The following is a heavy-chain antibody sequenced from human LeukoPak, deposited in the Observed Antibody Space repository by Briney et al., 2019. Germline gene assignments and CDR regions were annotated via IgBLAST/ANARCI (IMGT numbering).Heavy chain of an antibody. V-gene: IGHV4-39*01. Sequence: PSETLSLTCTVSGGSISSSSYYWGWIRQPPGKGLEWIGSIYYSGSTYYNPSLKSRVTISVDTSKNQFSLKLSSVTAADTAVYYCARLGIGGSGSYYYWGQGTLVTVSS. J-gene: IGHJ4*02. CDR3: ARLGIGGSGSYYY. CDR1: GGSISSSSYY. D-gene: IGHD3-10*01. CDR2: IYYSGST.